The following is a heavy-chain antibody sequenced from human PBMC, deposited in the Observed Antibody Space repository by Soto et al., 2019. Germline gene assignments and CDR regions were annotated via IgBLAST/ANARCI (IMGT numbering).Heavy chain of an antibody. CDR2: IYFSGST. CDR1: GGSISNYY. V-gene: IGHV4-59*08. D-gene: IGHD3-10*01. CDR3: ARRYGGAVDY. J-gene: IGHJ4*02. Sequence: QVQLQESGPGLVKPSETLSLTCTVSGGSISNYYWSWIRQPPGKGLEWIGYIYFSGSTNYNPSLKTRVTLSVDTSKNQFSRKLSSVTAADTAVYYCARRYGGAVDYWGQGTLVTVSS.